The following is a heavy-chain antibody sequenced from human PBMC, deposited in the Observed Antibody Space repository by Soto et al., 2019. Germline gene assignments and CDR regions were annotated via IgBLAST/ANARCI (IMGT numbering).Heavy chain of an antibody. CDR3: ARDTYYYDSSGSPY. J-gene: IGHJ4*02. D-gene: IGHD3-22*01. V-gene: IGHV3-48*01. Sequence: PGGSLRLSCAASGFIFNMYGMNWVRQAPGKGLEWLSYISSYSDSTHYADSVKGRFTISRDNAKSSLYLQMNSLRAEDTAVYYCARDTYYYDSSGSPYWGQGT. CDR1: GFIFNMYG. CDR2: ISSYSDST.